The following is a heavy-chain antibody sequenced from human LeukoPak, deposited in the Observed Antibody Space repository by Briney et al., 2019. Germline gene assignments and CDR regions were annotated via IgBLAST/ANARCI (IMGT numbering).Heavy chain of an antibody. CDR1: GYSFTSYW. Sequence: GESLKISCKGSGYSFTSYWIGWVRQMPGKGLEWMGIIYPGDSDTRYSPSFQGQVTISADKSINTAYLQWSSLQASDTPIYYCATQPRRERWLQSYFDYWGQGTLVTVSS. J-gene: IGHJ4*02. V-gene: IGHV5-51*01. CDR3: ATQPRRERWLQSYFDY. D-gene: IGHD5-24*01. CDR2: IYPGDSDT.